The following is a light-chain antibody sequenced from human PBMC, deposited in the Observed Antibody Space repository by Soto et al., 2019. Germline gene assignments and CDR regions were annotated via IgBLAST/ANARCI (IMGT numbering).Light chain of an antibody. Sequence: QSALTQPSSVSGSPGRSITISCTGTSSDVGGYDYVSWYQLHPGKAPKLMVFEVSNRPSGVSYRFSGSKSGNTASLTISGLQAEDEADYFCSSYSISTAYLFGTRTKVTVL. CDR3: SSYSISTAYL. V-gene: IGLV2-14*01. CDR1: SSDVGGYDY. J-gene: IGLJ1*01. CDR2: EVS.